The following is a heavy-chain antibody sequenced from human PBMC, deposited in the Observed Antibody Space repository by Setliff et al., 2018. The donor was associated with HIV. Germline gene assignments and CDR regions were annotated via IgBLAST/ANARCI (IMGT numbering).Heavy chain of an antibody. V-gene: IGHV1-2*02. CDR3: AREGSPIYYFDY. CDR1: GYAFTSYG. CDR2: TNPNSEVT. Sequence: ASVKVSCKASGYAFTSYGISWVRQAPGQGLEWMGWTNPNSEVTNYAQKFQGRVTMTRDTSISTAYMEVSSLRSDDTAVYYCAREGSPIYYFDYWSQGTLVTVSS. D-gene: IGHD3-10*01. J-gene: IGHJ4*02.